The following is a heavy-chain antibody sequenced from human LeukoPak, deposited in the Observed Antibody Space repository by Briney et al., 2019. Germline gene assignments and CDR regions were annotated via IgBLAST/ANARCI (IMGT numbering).Heavy chain of an antibody. CDR1: GYTLTELS. V-gene: IGHV1-24*01. CDR2: FDPEDGET. D-gene: IGHD3-10*01. Sequence: ASVKVSCKVSGYTLTELSMHWVRQAPGKGLEWRGGFDPEDGETIYAQKFQGRVTMTEDTSPDTAYMELSSLRSEDTAVYYCATKPYSITMVRGVPPGDYYGMDVWGQGTTVTVSS. J-gene: IGHJ6*02. CDR3: ATKPYSITMVRGVPPGDYYGMDV.